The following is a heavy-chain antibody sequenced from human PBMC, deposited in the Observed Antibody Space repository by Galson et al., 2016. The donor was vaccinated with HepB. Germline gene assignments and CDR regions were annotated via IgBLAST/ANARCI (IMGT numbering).Heavy chain of an antibody. CDR3: PFESTQSSMAGNY. CDR2: ISYDGSLK. D-gene: IGHD6-19*01. J-gene: IGHJ4*02. V-gene: IGHV3-30*03. CDR1: GFTFSSYG. Sequence: SLRLSCAASGFTFSSYGMHWVRQAPGKGLEWVAAISYDGSLKYYADSVEGRFTISRDNSKNTLYLQMNSLRAEDAAVYYCPFESTQSSMAGNYWGQGTPVTVSS.